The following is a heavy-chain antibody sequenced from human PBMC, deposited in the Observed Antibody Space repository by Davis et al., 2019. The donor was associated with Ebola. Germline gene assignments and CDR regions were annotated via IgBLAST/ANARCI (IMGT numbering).Heavy chain of an antibody. Sequence: ASVKVSCKASGYTFTSYAMHWVRQAPGQRIEWMGWSNAGNGNTKYSQKFQGRVTITRDTSASTAYMELSSLRSEDTPVYYCARAPYSSGWYGFKWFDPWCQGTLVTVSS. CDR2: SNAGNGNT. J-gene: IGHJ5*02. CDR1: GYTFTSYA. V-gene: IGHV1-3*01. CDR3: ARAPYSSGWYGFKWFDP. D-gene: IGHD6-19*01.